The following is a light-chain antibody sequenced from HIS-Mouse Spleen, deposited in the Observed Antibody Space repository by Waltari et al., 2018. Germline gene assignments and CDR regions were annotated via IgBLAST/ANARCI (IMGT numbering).Light chain of an antibody. J-gene: IGLJ3*02. V-gene: IGLV1-40*01. CDR2: CNS. Sequence: QSVLTQPPSVSGAPGQRVTISCTGSSSNIGAGYDVHWYQQLPGTAPQLLIYCNSNRPSGVPDRFSGSKSGTSASLAITGLQAEDEADYYCRSYDSSLSGSVFGGGTKLTVL. CDR3: RSYDSSLSGSV. CDR1: SSNIGAGYD.